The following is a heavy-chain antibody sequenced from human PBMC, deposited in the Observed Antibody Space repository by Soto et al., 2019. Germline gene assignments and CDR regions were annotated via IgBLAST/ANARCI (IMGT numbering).Heavy chain of an antibody. Sequence: KPSETLSLTCSVTGASVGTYSWSWIRQSPGKGLEWIGYIHYSGGTNYTPSLRSRVTISVDTSKNQLSLNLTSLTAADTAVYYCARGGTSGSAVFNWFDPWGQGTLVTVSS. J-gene: IGHJ5*02. CDR2: IHYSGGT. CDR1: GASVGTYS. V-gene: IGHV4-59*02. D-gene: IGHD3-10*01. CDR3: ARGGTSGSAVFNWFDP.